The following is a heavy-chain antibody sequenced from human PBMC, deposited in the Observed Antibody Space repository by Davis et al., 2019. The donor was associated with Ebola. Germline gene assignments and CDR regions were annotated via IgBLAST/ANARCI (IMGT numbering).Heavy chain of an antibody. CDR1: GGSISSYY. CDR2: IYYSGST. J-gene: IGHJ3*02. D-gene: IGHD5-12*01. V-gene: IGHV4-39*01. Sequence: PSETLSLTCTVSGGSISSYYWGWIRQPPGKGLEWIGSIYYSGSTYYNPSLKSRVTISVDTSKNQFSLKLSSVTAADTAVYYCARRAGYEDAFDIWGQGTMVTVSS. CDR3: ARRAGYEDAFDI.